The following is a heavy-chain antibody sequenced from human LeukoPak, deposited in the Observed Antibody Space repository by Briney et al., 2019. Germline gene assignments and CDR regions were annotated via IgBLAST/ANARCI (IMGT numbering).Heavy chain of an antibody. CDR3: ARAPSWAAAGTGNWFDP. V-gene: IGHV3-74*01. CDR2: INSDGSST. Sequence: GGSLRLSXAASGFTFSSYWMHWVRQAPGKGLAWVSRINSDGSSTSYADSVKGRFTISRDNAKNTLYLQMNSLRAEDTAVYYCARAPSWAAAGTGNWFDPWGQGTLVTVSS. CDR1: GFTFSSYW. J-gene: IGHJ5*02. D-gene: IGHD6-13*01.